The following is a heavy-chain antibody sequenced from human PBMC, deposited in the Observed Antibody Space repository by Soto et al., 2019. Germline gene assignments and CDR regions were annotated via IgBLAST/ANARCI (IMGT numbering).Heavy chain of an antibody. D-gene: IGHD3-9*01. CDR2: ISAYNGNA. Sequence: GASVKVSCKASGYTFTSYGISWVRQAPGQGLEWMGWISAYNGNANYAQKPQGRVTMTTDTSTSTAYMELRSLRSDDTAVYYCARDTKSYYDILTGPDAFDIWGQGTMVTVSS. J-gene: IGHJ3*02. V-gene: IGHV1-18*01. CDR1: GYTFTSYG. CDR3: ARDTKSYYDILTGPDAFDI.